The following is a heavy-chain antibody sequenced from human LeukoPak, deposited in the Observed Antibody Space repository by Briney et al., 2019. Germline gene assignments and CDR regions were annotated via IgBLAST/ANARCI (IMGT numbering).Heavy chain of an antibody. CDR1: GYTFTNYY. Sequence: ASVKVSCKSSGYTFTNYYLHWVRQAPGHGLEWMAIINPSDGGTYYEQKLQGRVTVTRDTSTSTVYMELSSLRSEDTAVYYCARDTRTMTAVTRGQHYYYGLDVWGQGTTVTVSS. J-gene: IGHJ6*02. D-gene: IGHD4-17*01. CDR2: INPSDGGT. V-gene: IGHV1-46*01. CDR3: ARDTRTMTAVTRGQHYYYGLDV.